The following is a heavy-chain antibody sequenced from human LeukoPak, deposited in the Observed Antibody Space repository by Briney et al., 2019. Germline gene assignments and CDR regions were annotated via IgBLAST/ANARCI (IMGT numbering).Heavy chain of an antibody. V-gene: IGHV4-59*08. J-gene: IGHJ4*02. CDR1: GGSIGSYY. CDR2: IYYSGDS. D-gene: IGHD6-6*01. CDR3: ARHTYARPFDS. Sequence: SETLSLTCTVSGGSIGSYYWSWIRQPPGKGLEWVGYIYYSGDSNYNPSLKSRATISVDTSKSQFSLKVSSVTAADTAIYYCARHTYARPFDSWGQGTPVTVSS.